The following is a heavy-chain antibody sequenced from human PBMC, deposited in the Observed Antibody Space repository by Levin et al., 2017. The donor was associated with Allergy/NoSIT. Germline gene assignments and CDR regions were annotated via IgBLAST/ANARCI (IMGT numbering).Heavy chain of an antibody. CDR1: GYTLTELS. Sequence: ASVKVSCKVSGYTLTELSMHWVRQAPGKGLEWMGGFDPEVGETIYAQKFQGRVTMTEDTSTDAAYMELSSLRSEDTAVYYCATTKFNCSGGSCPGSFDPWGQGTLVTVSS. V-gene: IGHV1-24*01. D-gene: IGHD2-15*01. J-gene: IGHJ5*02. CDR3: ATTKFNCSGGSCPGSFDP. CDR2: FDPEVGET.